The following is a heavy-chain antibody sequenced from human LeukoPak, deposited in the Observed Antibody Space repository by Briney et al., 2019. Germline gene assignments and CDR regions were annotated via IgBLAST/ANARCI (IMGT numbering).Heavy chain of an antibody. J-gene: IGHJ4*02. CDR2: IGSRSTSI. CDR1: GFTFTTYS. Sequence: KPGGSLRLSCAASGFTFTTYSMNWVRQAPGKGLEWLSSIGSRSTSIYYADSVKGRFTISRDNAKNSLYLQMNSLRAEDTAVYYCARESGSGSYYEGFDYWGQGPLVTVSS. CDR3: ARESGSGSYYEGFDY. V-gene: IGHV3-21*06. D-gene: IGHD1-26*01.